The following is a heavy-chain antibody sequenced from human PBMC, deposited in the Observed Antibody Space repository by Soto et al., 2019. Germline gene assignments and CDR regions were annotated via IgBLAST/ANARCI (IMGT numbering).Heavy chain of an antibody. CDR1: EFTVSSNY. D-gene: IGHD3-10*01. J-gene: IGHJ6*02. CDR3: AKGPRENHYGSGYYYVMDV. Sequence: GGSLRLSCAASEFTVSSNYINWVRQAPGKGLEWVSLTYSGGITYYADSVKGRFTISRDNSKNTLYLQMSSLRAEDTAVYYCAKGPRENHYGSGYYYVMDVWGQGTTVTVSS. V-gene: IGHV3-66*01. CDR2: TYSGGIT.